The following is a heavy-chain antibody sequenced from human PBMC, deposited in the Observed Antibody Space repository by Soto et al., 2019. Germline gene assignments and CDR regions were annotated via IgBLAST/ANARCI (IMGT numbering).Heavy chain of an antibody. J-gene: IGHJ5*02. CDR2: INHSGST. V-gene: IGHV4-34*01. CDR3: ARGWGLDVFNWFDP. Sequence: SETLSLTCAVYGGSFSGYYWSWIRQPPGKGLEWIGEINHSGSTNYNPSLKSRVTISVDTSKNQFSLKLSSVTAADTAVYYCARGWGLDVFNWFDPWGQGTLVTVSS. CDR1: GGSFSGYY. D-gene: IGHD3-16*01.